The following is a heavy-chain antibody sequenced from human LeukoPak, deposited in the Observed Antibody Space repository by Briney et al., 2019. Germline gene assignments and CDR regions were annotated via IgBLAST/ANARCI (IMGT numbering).Heavy chain of an antibody. V-gene: IGHV1-2*02. D-gene: IGHD3-3*01. CDR3: ARWGAGYDFCSGYYH. CDR1: GYTFTGYY. CDR2: INPNTGGT. J-gene: IGHJ5*02. Sequence: ASVKVSCKASGYTFTGYYMHWVRQAPGQGREWMAWINPNTGGTDYAQKFQGRVTMTRDTSIITAYMELSRLRSDDTAVYYCARWGAGYDFCSGYYHWGQGTLVTVSS.